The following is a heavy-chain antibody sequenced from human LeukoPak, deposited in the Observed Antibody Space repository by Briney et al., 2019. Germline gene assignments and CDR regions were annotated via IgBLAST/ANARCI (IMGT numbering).Heavy chain of an antibody. V-gene: IGHV4-59*01. Sequence: ETLGVTCTVSGGSFSSYYWTWIRQPPGKGLEWIGYIYHTGSTNYNPSLKSRLTISVDTSKNQFSLKLTSVTAADTAVYFCARVAGYTYSYYYFDYWAQGTLVTVSS. J-gene: IGHJ4*02. CDR3: ARVAGYTYSYYYFDY. CDR1: GGSFSSYY. D-gene: IGHD5-18*01. CDR2: IYHTGST.